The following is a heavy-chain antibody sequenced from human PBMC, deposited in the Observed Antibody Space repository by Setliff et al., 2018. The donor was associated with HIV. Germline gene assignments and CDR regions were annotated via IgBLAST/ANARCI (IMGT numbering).Heavy chain of an antibody. CDR1: GYTLSSHY. CDR2: INPQTGGT. CDR3: ARDLRNSNTLFGVLNFVFDL. V-gene: IGHV1-2*02. D-gene: IGHD3-3*01. Sequence: ASVKVSCKASGYTLSSHYIHWVRQAPGHRPEWVGWINPQTGGTNFAQKFQGRITMTSNTSVNTVFIELSRLKSDDTALYYCARDLRNSNTLFGVLNFVFDLWGQGTLVTVSS. J-gene: IGHJ4*02.